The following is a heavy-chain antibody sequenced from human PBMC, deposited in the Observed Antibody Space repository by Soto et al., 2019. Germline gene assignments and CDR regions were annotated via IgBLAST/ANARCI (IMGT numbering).Heavy chain of an antibody. CDR1: GGSISSYY. J-gene: IGHJ4*02. Sequence: SETLSLTCTVSGGSISSYYWSWIRQPPGKGLEWIGYIYYSGSTNYNPSLKSRVTISVDTSKNQFSLKLSSVTAADTAVYYCARLYVVRGVTHFDYWGQGTLVTVSS. CDR3: ARLYVVRGVTHFDY. CDR2: IYYSGST. V-gene: IGHV4-59*08. D-gene: IGHD3-10*01.